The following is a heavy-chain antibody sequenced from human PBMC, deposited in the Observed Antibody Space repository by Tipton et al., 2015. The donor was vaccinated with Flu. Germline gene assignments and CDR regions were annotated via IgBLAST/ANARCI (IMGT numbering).Heavy chain of an antibody. CDR3: ARGTGDADTYFDS. D-gene: IGHD1-1*01. CDR2: IYIGGRT. V-gene: IGHV4-4*07. J-gene: IGHJ4*02. Sequence: TLSLTCSVSGGSINSYYWSWIRQPAGKGLEWIGRIYIGGRTNYNPSLKSRVTMSVDLFKNQVSLRLSSVTAADTAVYYCARGTGDADTYFDSWGQGTLVTVSS. CDR1: GGSINSYY.